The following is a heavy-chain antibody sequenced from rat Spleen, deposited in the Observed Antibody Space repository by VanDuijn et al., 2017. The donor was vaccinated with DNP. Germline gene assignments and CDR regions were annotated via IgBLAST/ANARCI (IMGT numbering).Heavy chain of an antibody. CDR3: ARLILRVWGAMDA. CDR1: GFTFSDYN. J-gene: IGHJ4*01. CDR2: ISTSGGST. Sequence: EVRLVESGGGLVQPGRSLKLSCAASGFTFSDYNMAWVRQAPTKGLEWVASISTSGGSTYYRDSVKGRFTVSRDNAKSTLYLQMDSLRSEDTATYYCARLILRVWGAMDAWGQGTSVTVSS. V-gene: IGHV5-25*01. D-gene: IGHD1-7*01.